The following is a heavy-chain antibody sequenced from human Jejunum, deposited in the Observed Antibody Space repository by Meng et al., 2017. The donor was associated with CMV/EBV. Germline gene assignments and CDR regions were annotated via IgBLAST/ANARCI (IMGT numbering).Heavy chain of an antibody. D-gene: IGHD2-2*01. CDR1: FAVSKYS. CDR3: SGSRFQILKDNCFHP. CDR2: IYTGSTAS. Sequence: FAVSKYSINGVRQTPGKGLELVSIIYTGSTASYYSDSVQGRFTISTDDSKHALYLQMNSLRAADTAVYYCSGSRFQILKDNCFHPWGQGILVTVSS. J-gene: IGHJ5*02. V-gene: IGHV3-23*03.